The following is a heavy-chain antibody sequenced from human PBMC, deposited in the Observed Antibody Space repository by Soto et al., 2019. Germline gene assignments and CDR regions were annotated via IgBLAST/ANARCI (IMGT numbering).Heavy chain of an antibody. Sequence: GGPQRPGCAASGFPFSNYRMHWVRQAPGKGLEWVTLISDGGSDKYYADSVKGRFTVSRDNSKNTLFLQMSSLRPEDTALYYCTRGVSYGSSHGLDVWGQGTTVTVSS. CDR2: ISDGGSDK. CDR3: TRGVSYGSSHGLDV. D-gene: IGHD3-16*02. V-gene: IGHV3-30-3*01. J-gene: IGHJ6*02. CDR1: GFPFSNYR.